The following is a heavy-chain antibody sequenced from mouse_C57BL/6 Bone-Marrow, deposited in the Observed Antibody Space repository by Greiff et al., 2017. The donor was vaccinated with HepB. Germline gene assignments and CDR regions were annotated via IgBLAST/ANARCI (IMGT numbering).Heavy chain of an antibody. V-gene: IGHV1-74*01. CDR1: GYTFTSYW. Sequence: QVHVKQPGAELVKPGASVKVSCKASGYTFTSYWMHWVKQRPGQGLEWIGRIHPSDSDTNYNQKFKGKATLTVDKSSSTAYMQLSSLTSEDSAVYYCAIITTVVARAMDYWGQGTSVTVSS. D-gene: IGHD1-1*01. J-gene: IGHJ4*01. CDR3: AIITTVVARAMDY. CDR2: IHPSDSDT.